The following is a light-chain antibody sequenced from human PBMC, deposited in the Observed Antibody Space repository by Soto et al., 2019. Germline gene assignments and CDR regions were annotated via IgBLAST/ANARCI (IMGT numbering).Light chain of an antibody. CDR3: QTWGAGFSVV. Sequence: QTVVTQSPSASASLGASVKLTCTLSSGHSSYAIAWHQQQPEKGPRYLMKVNTDGSHNKGDGIPDRFSGSSSGAERYLTISSLRSEDEADYYGQTWGAGFSVVFGGGTQLTVL. CDR1: SGHSSYA. CDR2: VNTDGSH. V-gene: IGLV4-69*01. J-gene: IGLJ2*01.